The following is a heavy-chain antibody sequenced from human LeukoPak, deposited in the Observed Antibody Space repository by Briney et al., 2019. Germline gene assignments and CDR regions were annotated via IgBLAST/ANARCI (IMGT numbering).Heavy chain of an antibody. CDR2: IRSKAYGGTT. Sequence: GRSLRLSCTDSGFSIGDYAMSWVRQAPGKGLEWVVFIRSKAYGGTTEYAASVKGRFTISRDDSKSIAYLQMNSLKTEDTAVYYCTRAYCGGDCYFQHWGQGTLVTVSS. J-gene: IGHJ1*01. V-gene: IGHV3-49*04. CDR1: GFSIGDYA. D-gene: IGHD2-21*02. CDR3: TRAYCGGDCYFQH.